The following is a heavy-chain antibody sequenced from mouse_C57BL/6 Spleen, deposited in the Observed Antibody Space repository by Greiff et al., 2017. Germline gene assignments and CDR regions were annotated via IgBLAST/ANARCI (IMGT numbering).Heavy chain of an antibody. CDR3: TSPYAMDY. CDR2: IDPETGGP. V-gene: IGHV1-15*01. J-gene: IGHJ4*01. CDR1: GYTFTDYE. Sequence: QVQLKQSGAELVRPGASVTLSCKASGYTFTDYEMHWVKQTPVHGLEWIGAIDPETGGPAYNQKFKGKAILTAAKSSSTAYMELRSLTSEDSAVYYCTSPYAMDYWGQGTSVTGAS.